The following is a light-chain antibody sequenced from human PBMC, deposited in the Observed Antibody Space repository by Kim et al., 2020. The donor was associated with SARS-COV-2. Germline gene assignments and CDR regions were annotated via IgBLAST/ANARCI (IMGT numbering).Light chain of an antibody. J-gene: IGKJ4*02. Sequence: VDRGARATRTCRASQMISSNLAWYQHKPGQATRLLIHGASTRATDRPARFSGSGSGTEFTLTRSSLQSEDFAIYYCKQYNNWPLTFGGGTKVDIK. V-gene: IGKV3-15*01. CDR3: KQYNNWPLT. CDR2: GAS. CDR1: QMISSN.